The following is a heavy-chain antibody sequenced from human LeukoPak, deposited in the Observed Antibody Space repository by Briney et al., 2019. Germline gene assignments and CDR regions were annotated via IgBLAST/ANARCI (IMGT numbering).Heavy chain of an antibody. CDR3: AGVPHSSSWYQSYYFDY. Sequence: ASVKVSCKASGGTFSSYAISWVRQAPGQGLEWMGGIIPIFGTANYAQKFQGRVTITTDESTSTAYMELSSLRSEDTAVYYCAGVPHSSSWYQSYYFDYWGQGTLVTVSS. J-gene: IGHJ4*02. D-gene: IGHD6-13*01. CDR1: GGTFSSYA. V-gene: IGHV1-69*05. CDR2: IIPIFGTA.